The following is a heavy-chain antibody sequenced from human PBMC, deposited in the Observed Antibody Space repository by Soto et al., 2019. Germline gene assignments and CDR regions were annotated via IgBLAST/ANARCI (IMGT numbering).Heavy chain of an antibody. CDR1: GGTFSSYA. J-gene: IGHJ6*02. Sequence: SVKVSCKASGGTFSSYAISWVRQAPGQGLEWMGGIIPIFGTANYAQKFQGRVTITADESTSTAYMELSSLRSEDTAVYYCVLGYCSGGSCYSYYYYGMDVWGQGTTVTVSS. V-gene: IGHV1-69*13. D-gene: IGHD2-15*01. CDR3: VLGYCSGGSCYSYYYYGMDV. CDR2: IIPIFGTA.